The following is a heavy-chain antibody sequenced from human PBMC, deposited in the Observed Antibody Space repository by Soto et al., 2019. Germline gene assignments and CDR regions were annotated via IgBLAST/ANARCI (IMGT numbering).Heavy chain of an antibody. J-gene: IGHJ3*02. D-gene: IGHD2-8*02. Sequence: EVQMLESGGGLVQPGGSLRLSCAASGFTCSSYDMSWVRQAPGKGLEWVSTILVGGSTYYPVSGKGRITISRDNSKNTQFLKMNSLTAGDTVVYYCAMATATGGGAFDICGQGTTVTVSS. V-gene: IGHV3-23*01. CDR1: GFTCSSYD. CDR3: AMATATGGGAFDI. CDR2: ILVGGST.